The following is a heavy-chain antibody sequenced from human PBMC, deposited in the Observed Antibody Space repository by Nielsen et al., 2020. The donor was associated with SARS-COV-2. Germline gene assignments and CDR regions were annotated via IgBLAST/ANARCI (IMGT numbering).Heavy chain of an antibody. D-gene: IGHD3-10*01. Sequence: WIRQPPGKGLEWVSYISSSGSTIYYADSVKGRFTISRDNAKSSLYLQMNSLRAEDTAIYYCARDQVSYYYGSGSFFTNGMDVWGQGTTVTVSS. V-gene: IGHV3-48*03. CDR3: ARDQVSYYYGSGSFFTNGMDV. CDR2: ISSSGSTI. J-gene: IGHJ6*02.